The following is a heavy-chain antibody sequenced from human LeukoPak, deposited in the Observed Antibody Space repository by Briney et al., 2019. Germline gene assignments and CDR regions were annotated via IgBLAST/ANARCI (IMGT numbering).Heavy chain of an antibody. CDR2: IYSGGST. J-gene: IGHJ4*02. Sequence: PGGSLRLSCAASGFTVSSNYMSWVRQAPGKGLERVSVIYSGGSTYYADSVKGRFTISRDNSKNTLYLQMNSLRAEDTAVYYCARDATRDYFDYWGQGTLVTVSS. CDR1: GFTVSSNY. V-gene: IGHV3-66*01. D-gene: IGHD2-15*01. CDR3: ARDATRDYFDY.